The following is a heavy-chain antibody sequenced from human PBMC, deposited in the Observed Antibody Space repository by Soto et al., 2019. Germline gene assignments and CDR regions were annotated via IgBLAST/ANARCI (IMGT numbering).Heavy chain of an antibody. D-gene: IGHD3-22*01. CDR3: AKGRYLDHDSRGYLFDN. CDR1: GFTFNIYA. CDR2: ISRYGDIT. V-gene: IGHV3-23*01. J-gene: IGHJ4*02. Sequence: EVQLLESGGDLIQPGGSLRLSCAASGFTFNIYAMTWVRQAPGKGLEWVSAISRYGDITYYADSVEGRFTISRDNSKNTLYLKLNSLRAVDTAVYYCAKGRYLDHDSRGYLFDNWGQGTLVTVSS.